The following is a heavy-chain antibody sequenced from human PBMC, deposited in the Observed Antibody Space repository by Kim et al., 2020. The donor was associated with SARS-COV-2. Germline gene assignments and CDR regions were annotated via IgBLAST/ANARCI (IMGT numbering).Heavy chain of an antibody. CDR1: GYTFTSYG. D-gene: IGHD3-10*01. CDR2: ISAYNGNT. Sequence: ASVKVSCKASGYTFTSYGISWVRQAPGQGLEWMGWISAYNGNTNYAQKLQGRVTMTTDTSTRTAYMELRSLRSDDTAVYYCARDPYGSGSYFATPDYGMDVWGQGNTVTVSS. V-gene: IGHV1-18*01. J-gene: IGHJ6*02. CDR3: ARDPYGSGSYFATPDYGMDV.